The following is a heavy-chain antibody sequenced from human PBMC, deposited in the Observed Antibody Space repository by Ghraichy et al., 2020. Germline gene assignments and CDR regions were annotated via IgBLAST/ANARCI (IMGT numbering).Heavy chain of an antibody. V-gene: IGHV3-53*01. J-gene: IGHJ4*02. CDR3: VREAVTGATFKADY. CDR1: GFTVSSNY. CDR2: IYSGGDT. Sequence: GGSLRLSCAASGFTVSSNYMSWVRQAPGKGLEWVSVIYSGGDTYYADSVKGRFTISRDNSKNTLYLQMNSLRAEDTAVYYCVREAVTGATFKADYWGQGTLVTVSS. D-gene: IGHD1-20*01.